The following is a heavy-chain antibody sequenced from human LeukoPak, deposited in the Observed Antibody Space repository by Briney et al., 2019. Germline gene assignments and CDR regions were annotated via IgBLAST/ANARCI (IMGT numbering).Heavy chain of an antibody. J-gene: IGHJ4*02. CDR1: GGSISSNNW. CDR3: ARVNINNWHSCDY. Sequence: SETLSLTCAVSGGSISSNNWWGWVRQPPGKGLEWIGEIYHSGSPNYNPSLKSRVTISVDKSRNHFSLNLSSVTAADTAVYYCARVNINNWHSCDYWGQETLVTVSS. V-gene: IGHV4-4*02. D-gene: IGHD1-1*01. CDR2: IYHSGSP.